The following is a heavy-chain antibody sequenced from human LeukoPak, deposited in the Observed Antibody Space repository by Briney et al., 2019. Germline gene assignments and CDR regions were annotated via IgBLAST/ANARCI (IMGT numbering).Heavy chain of an antibody. J-gene: IGHJ4*02. CDR3: ARGLGFGEYYFDY. V-gene: IGHV4-38-2*01. D-gene: IGHD3-10*01. Sequence: PSETLSLTCAVSGYSISSGYYWGWIRQPPGKGLEWIGSIYHSGSTYYNPSLKSRVTISVDTSKNQFSLKLSSVTAADTAVYYCARGLGFGEYYFDYWGQGTLVTVSS. CDR1: GYSISSGYY. CDR2: IYHSGST.